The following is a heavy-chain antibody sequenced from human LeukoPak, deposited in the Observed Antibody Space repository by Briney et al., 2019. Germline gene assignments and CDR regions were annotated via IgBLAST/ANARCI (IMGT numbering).Heavy chain of an antibody. V-gene: IGHV4-34*01. D-gene: IGHD5-24*01. Sequence: PSETLSLTCAVYGGSFSGYYWSWIRQPPGKGLEWIGEINHSGSTNYNPSLKSRVTISVDTSKNQFSLKLGSVTAADTARYYRARNLKDGYNDLLGYWGQGTLVTVSS. CDR1: GGSFSGYY. CDR3: ARNLKDGYNDLLGY. J-gene: IGHJ4*02. CDR2: INHSGST.